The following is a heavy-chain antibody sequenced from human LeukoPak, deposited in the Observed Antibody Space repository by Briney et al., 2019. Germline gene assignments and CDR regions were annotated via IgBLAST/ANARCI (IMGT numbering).Heavy chain of an antibody. J-gene: IGHJ4*01. CDR2: IDPDSGGT. Sequence: GASVKVSCKASGYALTGYYMHWLRQAPGQGLEWMGWIDPDSGGTKFAQKFQGRVTMTSDTSISTVYLELSRLTSDDTAMYYCARDQRSTYGVVFGYWGRGTLVTVSP. CDR3: ARDQRSTYGVVFGY. CDR1: GYALTGYY. V-gene: IGHV1-2*02. D-gene: IGHD3-3*01.